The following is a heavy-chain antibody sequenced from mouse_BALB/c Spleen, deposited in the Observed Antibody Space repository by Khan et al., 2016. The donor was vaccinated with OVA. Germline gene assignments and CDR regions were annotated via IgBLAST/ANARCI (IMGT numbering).Heavy chain of an antibody. CDR3: ARLLINFDY. J-gene: IGHJ2*01. CDR2: INPSNGRT. D-gene: IGHD2-1*01. Sequence: QVQLQQPGAELVNPGASVNLSCKASGYTLTSYWMHWVKQRPGQGLEWIGEINPSNGRTNYNEKLKSKATLTVDKSSRTAYMQLSSPTSEDSAVYYCARLLINFDYWGQGTTLTVSS. CDR1: GYTLTSYW. V-gene: IGHV1S81*02.